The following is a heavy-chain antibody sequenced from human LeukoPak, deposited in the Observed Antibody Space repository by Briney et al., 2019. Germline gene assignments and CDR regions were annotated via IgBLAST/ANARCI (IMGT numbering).Heavy chain of an antibody. D-gene: IGHD1-26*01. J-gene: IGHJ6*03. V-gene: IGHV3-74*01. CDR2: IRRDGSDT. Sequence: GGSLRLSCAASEFTFSTYWMHWVRRAPGKGLVWVSHIRRDGSDTFYADSVKGRFTISRDNAKNTLYLQMNSLRGDDTAVYYCERDWDLPGAYYMDVWGKGTTVTVSS. CDR3: ERDWDLPGAYYMDV. CDR1: EFTFSTYW.